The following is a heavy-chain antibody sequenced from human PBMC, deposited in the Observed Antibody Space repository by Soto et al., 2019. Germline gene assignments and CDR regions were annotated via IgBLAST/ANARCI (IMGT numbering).Heavy chain of an antibody. V-gene: IGHV3-23*01. D-gene: IGHD3-22*01. CDR2: ISGSDDTT. J-gene: IGHJ3*02. CDR3: AKDQTTGYYYDSSGGPYDAFDI. Sequence: GGSLRLSCAASGFTFRNYHMSWVRQAPGKGLEWVAAISGSDDTTYYADSVKGRFTISRDNSKNTLYLQMNSLRAEDTAVYYCAKDQTTGYYYDSSGGPYDAFDIWGQGTMVTVS. CDR1: GFTFRNYH.